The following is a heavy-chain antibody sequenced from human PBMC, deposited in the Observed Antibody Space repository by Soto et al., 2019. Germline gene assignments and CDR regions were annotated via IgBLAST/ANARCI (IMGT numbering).Heavy chain of an antibody. Sequence: GGSLRLSCAASGFTFSSYSMNWVRQAPGKGLEWVSSISSSSSYIYYADSVKGRFTISRDNAKNSLYLQMNSLRAEDTAVYYCASGGYCSGGSCPDAFDIWGQGTMVTVSS. CDR3: ASGGYCSGGSCPDAFDI. CDR2: ISSSSSYI. CDR1: GFTFSSYS. J-gene: IGHJ3*02. V-gene: IGHV3-21*01. D-gene: IGHD2-15*01.